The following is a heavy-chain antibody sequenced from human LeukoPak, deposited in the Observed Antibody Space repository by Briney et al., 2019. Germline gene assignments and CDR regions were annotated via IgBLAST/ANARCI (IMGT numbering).Heavy chain of an antibody. J-gene: IGHJ6*03. CDR3: ARGGPPEVRYRYYHYMDV. CDR2: MNPNSGNT. V-gene: IGHV1-8*02. CDR1: GGTFSSYA. D-gene: IGHD3-9*01. Sequence: GASVKASCKASGGTFSSYAISWVRQAPGQGLEWMGWMNPNSGNTGYAQKFQGRVTMTRNTSISTAYMELSSLRSEDTAVYYCARGGPPEVRYRYYHYMDVWGKGTTVTISS.